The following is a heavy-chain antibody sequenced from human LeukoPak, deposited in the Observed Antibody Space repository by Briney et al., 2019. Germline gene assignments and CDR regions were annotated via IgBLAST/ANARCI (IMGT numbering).Heavy chain of an antibody. CDR2: IIPIFGTA. J-gene: IGHJ6*03. Sequence: SVKVSCKASGGTLSSYAISWVRQAPGQGLGWMGGIIPIFGTANYAQKFQGRVTITTDESTSTAYMELSSLRSEDTAVYYCSGGSKLGYYYYYYMDVWGKGTTVTVSS. V-gene: IGHV1-69*05. D-gene: IGHD2-15*01. CDR1: GGTLSSYA. CDR3: SGGSKLGYYYYYYMDV.